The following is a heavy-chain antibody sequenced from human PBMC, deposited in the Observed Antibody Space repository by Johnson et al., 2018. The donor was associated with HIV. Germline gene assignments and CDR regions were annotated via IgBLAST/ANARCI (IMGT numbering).Heavy chain of an antibody. CDR2: IWYDGSNK. J-gene: IGHJ3*02. CDR1: GFTFSSYA. Sequence: VQLVEFGGGVVQPGRSLRLSCAASGFTFSSYAMHWVRQAPGKGLEWVAVIWYDGSNKYYADSVKGRFTISRDNSKNTLYLQMNSLRAEDTAVYYCARDRKWVAARSGDAFDIWGQGTMVTVSS. D-gene: IGHD6-6*01. CDR3: ARDRKWVAARSGDAFDI. V-gene: IGHV3-30*04.